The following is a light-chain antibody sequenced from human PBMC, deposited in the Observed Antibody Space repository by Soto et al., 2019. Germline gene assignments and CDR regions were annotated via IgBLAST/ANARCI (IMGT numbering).Light chain of an antibody. V-gene: IGLV3-21*02. CDR1: KIGSKI. CDR2: DST. CDR3: QVWASTAEFYV. Sequence: SYELTPPPPVRVYPGQRVKITCGGDKIGSKIVHRYKQRPGQAAVAGVCDSTDRPSGIPYRISASRSGDTATLTISRADAGDEADYYCQVWASTAEFYVFGSGTKVHRP. J-gene: IGLJ1*01.